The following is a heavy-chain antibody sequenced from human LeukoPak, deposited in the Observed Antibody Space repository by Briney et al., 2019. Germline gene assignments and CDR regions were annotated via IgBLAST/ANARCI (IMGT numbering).Heavy chain of an antibody. D-gene: IGHD3-3*01. J-gene: IGHJ4*02. CDR1: GFTFSTYA. Sequence: GGSLRLSCAASGFTFSTYAMSWVRQAPGKGLEWVSAISGSGRSTYYADSVKGRFTISRDNSKNTLYLQMNSLRAEDTAVYYCAKSSPPLRFLEWLCFDYWGQGTLVTVSS. CDR3: AKSSPPLRFLEWLCFDY. CDR2: ISGSGRST. V-gene: IGHV3-23*01.